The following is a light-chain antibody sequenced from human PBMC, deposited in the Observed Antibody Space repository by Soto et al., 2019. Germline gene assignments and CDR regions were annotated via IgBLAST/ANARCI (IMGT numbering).Light chain of an antibody. CDR3: VLYMGSGLWV. Sequence: QTVVTQEPSFSVSPGRTVTLTCGLSSGSVSINYYPSWYQQTPGQAPRTLIYGTNTRSSGVPDRFSGSILGNKAALTITGAQADDESDYYCVLYMGSGLWVFGGGTKLTVL. CDR2: GTN. J-gene: IGLJ3*02. V-gene: IGLV8-61*01. CDR1: SGSVSINYY.